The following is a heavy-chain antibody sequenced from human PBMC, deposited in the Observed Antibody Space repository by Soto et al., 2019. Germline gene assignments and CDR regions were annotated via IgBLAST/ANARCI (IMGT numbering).Heavy chain of an antibody. D-gene: IGHD2-8*01. V-gene: IGHV4-59*01. CDR3: ARYNSYAIDY. CDR2: IHYSGTT. CDR1: GTSISSYY. Sequence: SETLSLTCTVSGTSISSYYWSWIRQPPGKGLEWIANIHYSGTTNYNPSLASRVTLSVDTFKNQFSLKMTSVTAADRAMYFCARYNSYAIDYWGRGTLVTVSS. J-gene: IGHJ4*02.